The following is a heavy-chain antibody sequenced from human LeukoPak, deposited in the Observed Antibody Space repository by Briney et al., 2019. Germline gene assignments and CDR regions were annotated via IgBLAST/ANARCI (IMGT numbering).Heavy chain of an antibody. CDR1: GFTFSSYW. D-gene: IGHD5-18*01. Sequence: GGSLRLSCAASGFTFSSYWMNWVRQTPGKGLEWVSSISSTSAYIYYADSVKGRFTISRDNAKNSLYLQMSSLSAEDTAVYYCAREPTPMILWGQGTLVTVSS. V-gene: IGHV3-21*01. J-gene: IGHJ4*02. CDR3: AREPTPMIL. CDR2: ISSTSAYI.